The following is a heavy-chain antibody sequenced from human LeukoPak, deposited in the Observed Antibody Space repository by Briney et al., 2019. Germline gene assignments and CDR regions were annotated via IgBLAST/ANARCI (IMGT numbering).Heavy chain of an antibody. V-gene: IGHV3-21*01. CDR2: ISSSSSYI. J-gene: IGHJ4*02. Sequence: GGSLRLSCAASGFTLSSYAMNWVRQAPGKGLEWVSSISSSSSYIYYADSVKGRFTISRDNAKNSLYLQMNSLRAEDTAVYYCARDQKEGYSYGLAPPGYWGQGTLVTVSS. CDR1: GFTLSSYA. D-gene: IGHD5-18*01. CDR3: ARDQKEGYSYGLAPPGY.